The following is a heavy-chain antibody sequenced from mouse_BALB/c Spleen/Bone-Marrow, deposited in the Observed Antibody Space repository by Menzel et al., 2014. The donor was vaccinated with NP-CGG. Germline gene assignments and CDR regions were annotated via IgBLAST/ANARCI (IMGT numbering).Heavy chain of an antibody. D-gene: IGHD1-1*02. Sequence: AQLQQSGAELVRPGTSVKISCKASGYTFTNYWLGWVKQRPGHGLEWIGDIYPGGGYTNYNEKSKGKATLTADTSSSTADMQLSSLTSEDSAVYFCARGNGPYAMDYWGQGTSVTVSS. CDR1: GYTFTNYW. CDR2: IYPGGGYT. J-gene: IGHJ4*01. CDR3: ARGNGPYAMDY. V-gene: IGHV1-63*02.